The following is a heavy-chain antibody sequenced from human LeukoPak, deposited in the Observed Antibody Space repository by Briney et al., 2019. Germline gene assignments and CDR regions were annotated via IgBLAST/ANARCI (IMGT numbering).Heavy chain of an antibody. Sequence: PGGSLRLSCAASGFTFSSYGMTWVRQAPGKGLEWVSYISSSSSTIYYADSVKGRFTISRDNAKNSLYLQLNSLRAEDTAVYYCANDVAGLDYWGQGTLVTVSS. J-gene: IGHJ4*02. D-gene: IGHD6-19*01. CDR1: GFTFSSYG. CDR2: ISSSSSTI. CDR3: ANDVAGLDY. V-gene: IGHV3-48*01.